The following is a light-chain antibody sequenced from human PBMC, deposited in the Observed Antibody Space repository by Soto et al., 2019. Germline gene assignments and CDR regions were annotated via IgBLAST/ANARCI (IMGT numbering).Light chain of an antibody. V-gene: IGLV2-8*01. CDR3: NAQADNGKHV. CDR1: SSDVGHSNF. J-gene: IGLJ1*01. CDR2: EVS. Sequence: QSVLTQAPSASGSPGQSVTISCTGSSSDVGHSNFVSWYQQHPGKGPKLIIYEVSKRPSGVPDRFSGSKSGNTASLSVSGLQDEDEADYFCNAQADNGKHVFGTGTKLTVL.